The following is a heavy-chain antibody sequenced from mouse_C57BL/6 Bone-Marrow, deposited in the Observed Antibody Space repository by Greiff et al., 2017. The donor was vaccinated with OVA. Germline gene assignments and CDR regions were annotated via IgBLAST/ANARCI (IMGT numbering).Heavy chain of an antibody. Sequence: VQLQQSGPELVKPGASVKLSCKASGYTFTDYYMHWVKQSHGKSLEWIGYINPNNGGTSYNQKFKGKATLTVNKSSSTAYMELRGLTSEDTAVYYGAGGGYYGSSPAWFAYWGQGTLVTVSA. CDR3: AGGGYYGSSPAWFAY. CDR1: GYTFTDYY. J-gene: IGHJ3*01. D-gene: IGHD1-1*01. V-gene: IGHV1-22*01. CDR2: INPNNGGT.